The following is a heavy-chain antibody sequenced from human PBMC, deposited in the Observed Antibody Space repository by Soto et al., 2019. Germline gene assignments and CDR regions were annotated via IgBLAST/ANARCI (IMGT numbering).Heavy chain of an antibody. CDR2: ISSSSSYI. V-gene: IGHV3-21*05. J-gene: IGHJ4*02. CDR3: ARDSESEDIVVVPAALSWGY. CDR1: GFTFSSYS. Sequence: EVQLVESGGGLVQPGGSLRLSCAASGFTFSSYSMNWVRQAPGKGLEWVSYISSSSSYIYYADSVKGRFTISRDNAKNSLYLQMNSLRAEDTAVYYCARDSESEDIVVVPAALSWGYWGQGTLVTVSS. D-gene: IGHD2-2*01.